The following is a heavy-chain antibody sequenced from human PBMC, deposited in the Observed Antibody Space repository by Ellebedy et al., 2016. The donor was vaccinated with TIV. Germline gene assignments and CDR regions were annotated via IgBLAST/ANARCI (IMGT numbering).Heavy chain of an antibody. CDR2: IDPGDSYN. D-gene: IGHD2-8*01. CDR1: GYSFTNYY. V-gene: IGHV5-10-1*01. Sequence: KVSCKGSGYSFTNYYISWVRQMPGKGLEWMGRIDPGDSYNIYSPSFQGHVTISADKAISTAYLQWSSLRASDTAMCFCARLYGIDAFEIWGQGTMVTVSS. J-gene: IGHJ3*02. CDR3: ARLYGIDAFEI.